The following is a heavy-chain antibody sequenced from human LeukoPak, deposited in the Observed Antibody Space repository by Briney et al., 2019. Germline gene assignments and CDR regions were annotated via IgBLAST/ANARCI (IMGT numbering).Heavy chain of an antibody. CDR2: INPNSGGT. V-gene: IGHV1-2*02. J-gene: IGHJ4*02. CDR3: ARSGGGAFDY. D-gene: IGHD1-26*01. CDR1: GYTFTGYY. Sequence: ASVTVSRKASGYTFTGYYMHWVRQAPGQGLEWIGWINPNSGGTNYAQKFQGRVTMTRDTSISTAYMELSRLRSDDTAVYYCARSGGGAFDYWGQGTLVTVSS.